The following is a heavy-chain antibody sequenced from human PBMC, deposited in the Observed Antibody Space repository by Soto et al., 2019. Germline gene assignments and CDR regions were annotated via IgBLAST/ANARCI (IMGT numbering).Heavy chain of an antibody. V-gene: IGHV3-33*01. CDR3: ARGVDWFDP. CDR1: GFTFSSYA. J-gene: IGHJ5*02. Sequence: QVQLVESGGGVVQSGRSLRLSCAASGFTFSSYAMHWVRQAPGKGLEWVAVIWYDGSNKYFADSVKGRFTISRDNSKNTLYLQMNSLRVEDTAVYYCARGVDWFDPWGQGTLVTVSS. D-gene: IGHD2-15*01. CDR2: IWYDGSNK.